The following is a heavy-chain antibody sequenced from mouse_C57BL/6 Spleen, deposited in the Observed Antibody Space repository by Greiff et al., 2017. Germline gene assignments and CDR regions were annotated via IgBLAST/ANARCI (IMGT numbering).Heavy chain of an antibody. CDR2: IYPGDGDT. CDR1: GYAFSSSW. D-gene: IGHD2-4*01. Sequence: VKVVESGPELVKPGASVKISCKASGYAFSSSWMNWVKQRPGKGLEWIGRIYPGDGDTNYNGKFKGKATLTADKSSSTAYMQLSSLTSEDSAVYFCARPLYYDYDLYYFDYWGQGTTLTVSS. J-gene: IGHJ2*01. CDR3: ARPLYYDYDLYYFDY. V-gene: IGHV1-82*01.